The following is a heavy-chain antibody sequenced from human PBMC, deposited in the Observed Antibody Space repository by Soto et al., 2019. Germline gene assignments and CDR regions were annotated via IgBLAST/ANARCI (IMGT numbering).Heavy chain of an antibody. Sequence: ASVNVSCKSSGYTFTSYYINWGRQATGQGLECMGWMNPNSGNTGYAQRFQGRVTMTRNTSISTAYMELSSLRSEDTAVYYCARPEGYCSGGSCQPDYYYGMDVWGQGTTVTVSS. CDR1: GYTFTSYY. CDR3: ARPEGYCSGGSCQPDYYYGMDV. D-gene: IGHD2-15*01. J-gene: IGHJ6*02. V-gene: IGHV1-8*01. CDR2: MNPNSGNT.